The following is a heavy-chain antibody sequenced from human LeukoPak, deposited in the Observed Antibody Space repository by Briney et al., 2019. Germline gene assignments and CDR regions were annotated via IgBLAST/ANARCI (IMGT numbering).Heavy chain of an antibody. CDR1: GFTFSNYF. Sequence: GGSLRLSCAASGFTFSNYFMHWVRQAPGKGLEYVSAISNNGDNTYYANSVKGRFTISRDNSKNTLFLQMGSLRAEDTAVYYCAKDGPTVTMSYWGQGTLVTVSS. J-gene: IGHJ4*02. CDR3: AKDGPTVTMSY. D-gene: IGHD4-17*01. CDR2: ISNNGDNT. V-gene: IGHV3-64*01.